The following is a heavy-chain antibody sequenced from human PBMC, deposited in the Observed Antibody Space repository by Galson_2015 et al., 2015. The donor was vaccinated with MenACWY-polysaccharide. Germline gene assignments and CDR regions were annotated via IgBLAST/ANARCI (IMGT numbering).Heavy chain of an antibody. J-gene: IGHJ4*02. CDR2: IKDKNDGGTT. CDR3: TRNGALDY. V-gene: IGHV3-15*01. D-gene: IGHD1-1*01. CDR1: GFTFSNAW. Sequence: SLRLSCAASGFTFSNAWMSWVRQAPGKGLEWVGRIKDKNDGGTTDYAAPVKGRFTISRDDSKNTLYLQMNSLKTEDTAVYYCTRNGALDYWGQGTLVTVSS.